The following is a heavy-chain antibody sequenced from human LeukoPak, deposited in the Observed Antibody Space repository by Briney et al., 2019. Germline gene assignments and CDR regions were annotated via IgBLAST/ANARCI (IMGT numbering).Heavy chain of an antibody. D-gene: IGHD6-13*01. CDR1: GGSISSYY. V-gene: IGHV4-59*01. J-gene: IGHJ6*03. Sequence: SETLSLTCTVSGGSISSYYWSWIRQPPGKGLEWIGYIYYSGSTDYNPSLKSRVTISVDTSKNQFSLKLSSVTAADTAVYYCARDRVGQQLVGRNYYYYYMDVWGKGTTVTISS. CDR2: IYYSGST. CDR3: ARDRVGQQLVGRNYYYYYMDV.